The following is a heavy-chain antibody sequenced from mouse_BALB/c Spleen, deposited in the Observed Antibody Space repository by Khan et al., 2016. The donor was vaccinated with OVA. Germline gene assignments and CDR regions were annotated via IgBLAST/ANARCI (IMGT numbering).Heavy chain of an antibody. V-gene: IGHV3-2*02. CDR1: GYSITSYYI. CDR3: ARTGRIAY. CDR2: ISYSGNT. Sequence: VKLLESGPGLVKPSQSLSLTCTVTGYSITSYYICNLIRQFPGNILEWMGFISYSGNTNYNQSLKSRTTITLDTSTNQVFMQLNSVTSEDTATYYSARTGRIAYWGQGTPVTVSA. J-gene: IGHJ3*01. D-gene: IGHD1-1*02.